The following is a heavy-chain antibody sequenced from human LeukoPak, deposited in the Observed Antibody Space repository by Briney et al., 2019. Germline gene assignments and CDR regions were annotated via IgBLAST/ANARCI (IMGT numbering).Heavy chain of an antibody. Sequence: GESLKISCKGSGYSFTSFWIGWVRQMPGKGLEWMGIIYPSDSDTTYSPSFQGQVTISADKSINTAYLQWSSLKASDTAMYYCARRRGRDRGAFDLWGQGTMVTVSS. CDR3: ARRRGRDRGAFDL. V-gene: IGHV5-51*01. CDR1: GYSFTSFW. J-gene: IGHJ3*01. D-gene: IGHD3-16*01. CDR2: IYPSDSDT.